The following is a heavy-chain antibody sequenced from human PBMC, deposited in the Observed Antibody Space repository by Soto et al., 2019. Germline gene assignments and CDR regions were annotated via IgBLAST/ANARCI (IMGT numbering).Heavy chain of an antibody. CDR1: GGSISSYY. V-gene: IGHV4-59*08. D-gene: IGHD3-16*02. CDR2: IYYSGST. CDR3: ARHRSRYFAVDY. Sequence: QVQLQESGPGLVKPSETLSLTCTVSGGSISSYYWSWIRQPPGKGLEWIGYIYYSGSTNYNPSLKSRVTISVDTSKTQCSLKLTPVTAADTAVYYCARHRSRYFAVDYWGQGTLVTVSS. J-gene: IGHJ4*02.